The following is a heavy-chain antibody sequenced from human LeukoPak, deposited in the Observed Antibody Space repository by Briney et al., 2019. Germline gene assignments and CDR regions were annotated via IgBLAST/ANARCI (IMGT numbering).Heavy chain of an antibody. CDR2: INHSGST. CDR1: GGSISSGGYY. CDR3: ASSSGGIAAAGYYYYYGMDV. J-gene: IGHJ6*02. V-gene: IGHV4-39*07. Sequence: SETLSLTCTVSGGSISSGGYYWSWIRQPPGKGLEWIGEINHSGSTNYNPSLKSRVTISVDTSKNQFSLKLSSVTAADTAVYYCASSSGGIAAAGYYYYYGMDVWGQGTTVTVSS. D-gene: IGHD6-13*01.